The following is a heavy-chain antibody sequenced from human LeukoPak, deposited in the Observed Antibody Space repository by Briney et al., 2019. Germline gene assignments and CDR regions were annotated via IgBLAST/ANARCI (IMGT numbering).Heavy chain of an antibody. CDR2: INPNSGGT. J-gene: IGHJ4*02. V-gene: IGHV1-2*02. CDR3: ARRGVPAAIPLDY. Sequence: ASVKVSCKASGYTFTGYYMHWVRQAPGQGLEWMGWINPNSGGTNYAQKFQGRVTITRDTSISTAYMELSRLRSDDTAVYYCARRGVPAAIPLDYWGQGTLVTVSS. D-gene: IGHD2-2*02. CDR1: GYTFTGYY.